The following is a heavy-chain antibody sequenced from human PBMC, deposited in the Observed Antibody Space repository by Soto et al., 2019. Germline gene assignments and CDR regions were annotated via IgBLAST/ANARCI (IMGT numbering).Heavy chain of an antibody. V-gene: IGHV4-34*01. D-gene: IGHD5-12*01. CDR3: ARGSLWLRIISIDY. CDR1: GGSFSGYY. Sequence: SETLSLTCAVYGGSFSGYYWSWIRQPPGKGLEWIGEINHSGSTNYNPSLKSRVTISVDTSKNHFSLKLSSVTAADTAVYYCARGSLWLRIISIDYWGQGTLVTVSS. CDR2: INHSGST. J-gene: IGHJ4*02.